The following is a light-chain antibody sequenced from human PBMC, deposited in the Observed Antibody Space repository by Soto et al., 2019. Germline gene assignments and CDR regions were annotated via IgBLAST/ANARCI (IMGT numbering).Light chain of an antibody. CDR3: SSYTTSSTL. V-gene: IGLV2-14*01. CDR2: EVS. CDR1: SSDVGGYNY. Sequence: QSVLTQPASVSGSPGQSITISCTGTSSDVGGYNYVSWYQQHPGKAPKLMIYEVSNRPSGVSNRFSGAKSGNTASLTISGLQAEDEADYYCSSYTTSSTLFGTGTNHRP. J-gene: IGLJ1*01.